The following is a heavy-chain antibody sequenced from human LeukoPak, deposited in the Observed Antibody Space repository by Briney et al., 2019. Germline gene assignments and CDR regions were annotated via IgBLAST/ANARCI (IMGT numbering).Heavy chain of an antibody. J-gene: IGHJ4*02. CDR3: ARDRAWLQSPYYFDY. CDR1: GDSVSSNSAA. CDR2: KYYRSKWYN. D-gene: IGHD5-24*01. Sequence: SQTLSLTCAISGDSVSSNSAAWNWIRQARSRVLELLGRKYYRSKWYNDYAVSVKSRITINPDTSKNQFSLQLNSVTPEDTAVYYCARDRAWLQSPYYFDYWGQGTLVTVSS. V-gene: IGHV6-1*01.